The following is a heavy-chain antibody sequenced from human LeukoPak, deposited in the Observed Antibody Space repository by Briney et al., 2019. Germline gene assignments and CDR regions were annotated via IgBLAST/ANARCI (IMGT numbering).Heavy chain of an antibody. J-gene: IGHJ4*02. CDR3: AKETSSSFDY. V-gene: IGHV3-23*01. CDR2: ISNSGGST. CDR1: GFTFSSYA. D-gene: IGHD6-6*01. Sequence: RPGGSLRLSCAASGFTFSSYAMNWVRQAPGKGLEWVSGISNSGGSTYHADSVKGRFTISRDNSKNTLYLQMNSLRAEDTAVYYCAKETSSSFDYWGQGTLVTVSS.